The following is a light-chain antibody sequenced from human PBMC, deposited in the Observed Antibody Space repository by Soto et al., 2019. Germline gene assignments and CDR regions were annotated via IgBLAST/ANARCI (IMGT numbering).Light chain of an antibody. Sequence: EIVLTQSPGTLSLSPGERATLSCRASQSVSSSYLAWYQQKPGQAPRLLIYGASSRATGIPDRFSGSGSGTDFTLTISRLEPEDVAVYYCQQYGSSLTWTFGQGTKV. J-gene: IGKJ1*01. CDR1: QSVSSSY. CDR3: QQYGSSLTWT. CDR2: GAS. V-gene: IGKV3-20*01.